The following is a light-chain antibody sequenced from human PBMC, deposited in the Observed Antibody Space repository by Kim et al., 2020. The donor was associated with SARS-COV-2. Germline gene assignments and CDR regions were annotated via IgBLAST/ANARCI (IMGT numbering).Light chain of an antibody. CDR3: SSYTSRNTFEV. CDR2: DVS. V-gene: IGLV2-14*03. CDR1: SSDIGTYNY. Sequence: QSALTQPASVSGSPGQSITISCTGTSSDIGTYNYVSWYQQHPGKAPKLMISDVSNRPSGVSYRFSGSKSGNTASLTISGLQAEDEADYYCSSYTSRNTFEVFSGGTKLTVL. J-gene: IGLJ2*01.